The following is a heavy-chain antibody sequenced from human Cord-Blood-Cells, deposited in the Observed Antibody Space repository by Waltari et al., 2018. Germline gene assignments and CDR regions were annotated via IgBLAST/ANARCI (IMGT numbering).Heavy chain of an antibody. V-gene: IGHV4-39*01. J-gene: IGHJ4*02. CDR3: ARSDQYGSGSYCYFDY. Sequence: QLQLQESGPGLVKPSETLSLTCTVSGGSISSSSYYWGWIRQPPGKGLEWIGSIYYSGRTYYNPSLKSRVTISVDTSKNQFSLKLSSVTAADTAVYYCARSDQYGSGSYCYFDYWGQGTLVTVSS. CDR1: GGSISSSSYY. CDR2: IYYSGRT. D-gene: IGHD3-10*01.